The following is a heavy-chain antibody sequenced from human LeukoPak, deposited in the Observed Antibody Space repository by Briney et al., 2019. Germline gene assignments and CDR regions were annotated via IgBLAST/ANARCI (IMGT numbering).Heavy chain of an antibody. V-gene: IGHV4-61*01. Sequence: SETLSLTCTVSGGSVSSGSYYWSWIRQPPGKGLEWIGYIYYSGSTNYNRSLKSRVTISVDTSKNQFSLKLSSVTAADTAVYYCARGGYSYGTNWFDPWGQGTLVTVSS. CDR1: GGSVSSGSYY. CDR2: IYYSGST. J-gene: IGHJ5*02. CDR3: ARGGYSYGTNWFDP. D-gene: IGHD5-18*01.